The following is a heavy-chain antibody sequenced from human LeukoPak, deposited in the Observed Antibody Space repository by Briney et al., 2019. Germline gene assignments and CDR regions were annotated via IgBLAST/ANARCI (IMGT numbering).Heavy chain of an antibody. CDR3: ARAFTYYDFWSGYLGRYFDY. CDR1: GGSISSDSDY. D-gene: IGHD3-3*01. CDR2: IYSGST. Sequence: SETLSLTCTVSGGSISSDSDYWSWIRQPAGKGLEWIGRIYSGSTDYNPSLRSRVTISVDTSKNQFSLKLSSVTAADTAVYYCARAFTYYDFWSGYLGRYFDYWGQGTLVTVSS. J-gene: IGHJ4*02. V-gene: IGHV4-61*02.